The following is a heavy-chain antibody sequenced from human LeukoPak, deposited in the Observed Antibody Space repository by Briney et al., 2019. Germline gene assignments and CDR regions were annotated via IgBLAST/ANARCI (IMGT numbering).Heavy chain of an antibody. CDR3: ARLSTVTTSFDY. CDR1: GYSISSGYY. CDR2: IYHSGST. Sequence: TSETLSLTCTVSGYSISSGYYWGWIRQPPGKGLEWIGSIYHSGSTYYNPSLKSRVTISVDTSKNQFSLKLSSVTAADTAVYYCARLSTVTTSFDYWGQGTLVTVSS. V-gene: IGHV4-38-2*02. J-gene: IGHJ4*02. D-gene: IGHD4-17*01.